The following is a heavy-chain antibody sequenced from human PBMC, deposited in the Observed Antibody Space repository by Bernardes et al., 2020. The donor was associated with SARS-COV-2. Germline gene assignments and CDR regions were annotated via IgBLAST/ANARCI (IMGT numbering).Heavy chain of an antibody. D-gene: IGHD3-22*01. CDR1: GFTFSSYG. Sequence: GGSLRLSCAASGFTFSSYGMHWVRQAPGKGLEWVAVISYDGSDKYHGDSVKGRFTISRDNSKNTLSLQMNSLRVEDTAVYYCAREYYDSSGSYDGMDVWGQGTTVIVSS. CDR3: AREYYDSSGSYDGMDV. V-gene: IGHV3-30*03. CDR2: ISYDGSDK. J-gene: IGHJ6*02.